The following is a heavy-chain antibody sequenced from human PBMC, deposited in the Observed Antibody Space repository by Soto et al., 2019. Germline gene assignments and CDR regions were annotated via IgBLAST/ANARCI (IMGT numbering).Heavy chain of an antibody. CDR1: GGSISSYY. J-gene: IGHJ5*02. D-gene: IGHD3-10*01. CDR2: IYYSGST. CDR3: ARHASMVRGVIIRPWFDP. Sequence: SETLSLTCTVSGGSISSYYWSWIRQPPGKGLEWIGYIYYSGSTNYNPSLKSRVTISVDTSTNQFSLKLSTVTAAATAVYYNARHASMVRGVIIRPWFDPWGQGTLVTVSS. V-gene: IGHV4-59*08.